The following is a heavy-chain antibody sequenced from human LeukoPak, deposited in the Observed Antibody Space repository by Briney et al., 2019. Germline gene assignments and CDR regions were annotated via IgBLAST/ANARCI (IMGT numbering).Heavy chain of an antibody. CDR1: GYTFTGYY. CDR2: INPNSGGT. Sequence: ASVTVSCKASGYTFTGYYMHWVRQAPGQGLEWMGWINPNSGGTNYAQKFQGRVTMTRDTSISTAYMELSRLRSDDTAVYYCARLTVTTAGYYYGMDVWGQGTTVTVSS. D-gene: IGHD4-17*01. V-gene: IGHV1-2*02. CDR3: ARLTVTTAGYYYGMDV. J-gene: IGHJ6*02.